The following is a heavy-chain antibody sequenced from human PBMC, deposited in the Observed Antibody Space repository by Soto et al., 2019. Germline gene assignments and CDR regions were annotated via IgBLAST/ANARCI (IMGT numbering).Heavy chain of an antibody. CDR1: GGSISSGGYY. Sequence: SETLSLTCTVSGGSISSGGYYWSWIRQHPGKGLEWIGYIYYSGSTYCNPSLKSRVTISVDTSKNQFSLKLSSVTAADTAVYYCAANYVWGSYRYNNWFDPWGQGTLVTVSS. D-gene: IGHD3-16*02. CDR2: IYYSGST. V-gene: IGHV4-31*03. J-gene: IGHJ5*02. CDR3: AANYVWGSYRYNNWFDP.